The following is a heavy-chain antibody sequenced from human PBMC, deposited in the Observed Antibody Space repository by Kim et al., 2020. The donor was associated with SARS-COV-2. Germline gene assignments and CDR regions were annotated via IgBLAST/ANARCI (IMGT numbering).Heavy chain of an antibody. J-gene: IGHJ2*01. CDR3: ATFGGGYWYFDL. Sequence: YSHAPLKSRVTISVDTSKNQFSMKLSSVTAADTAVYSCATFGGGYWYFDLWGRGTLVTVSS. D-gene: IGHD3-10*01. V-gene: IGHV4-39*01.